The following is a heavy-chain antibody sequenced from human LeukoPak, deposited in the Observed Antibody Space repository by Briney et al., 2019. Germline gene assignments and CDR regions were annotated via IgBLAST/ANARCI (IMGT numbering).Heavy chain of an antibody. J-gene: IGHJ6*03. CDR2: IYYGGTT. V-gene: IGHV4-39*01. D-gene: IGHD6-13*01. Sequence: SETLSLTCTVSGGSFSSSSYYWGWIRQPPGKGLEWIGSIYYGGTTYYNPSLKSRVTISVDTSKNQFSLKLSSVTAADTAMYYCARAIAAAGNLYYYYMDVWGKGTTVTISS. CDR1: GGSFSSSSYY. CDR3: ARAIAAAGNLYYYYMDV.